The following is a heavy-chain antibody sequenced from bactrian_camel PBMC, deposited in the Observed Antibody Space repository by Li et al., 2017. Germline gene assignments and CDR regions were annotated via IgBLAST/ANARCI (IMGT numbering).Heavy chain of an antibody. Sequence: HVQLVESGGGSVQAGGSLRLSCAASGATWSVACMGWFRQAPGKEREEIARIDIGGSTTYADSVEGRFVISINNAKNTLYLEVNSLRPEDTAMYYCAAGPIRVCFGGVCCADFGYWGQGTQVTVS. D-gene: IGHD5*01. V-gene: IGHV3S53*01. CDR1: GATWSVAC. J-gene: IGHJ6*01. CDR3: AAGPIRVCFGGVCCADFGY. CDR2: IDIGGST.